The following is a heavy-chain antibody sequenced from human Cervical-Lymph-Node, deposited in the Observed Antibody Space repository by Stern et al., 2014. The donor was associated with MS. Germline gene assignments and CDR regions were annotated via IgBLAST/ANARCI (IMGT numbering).Heavy chain of an antibody. CDR3: ASAYRSSHYYFDY. J-gene: IGHJ4*02. D-gene: IGHD6-13*01. CDR2: IWYDGSNP. CDR1: GFSFSRYA. V-gene: IGHV3-33*01. Sequence: VQLVESGGGVVQPGRSLRLSCAASGFSFSRYAMHWVRQAPGKGLEWVALIWYDGSNPYYADSGTGRFTISRDNFKNTLYLQMNSLRAEDTAVYYCASAYRSSHYYFDYWGQGTLVTVSS.